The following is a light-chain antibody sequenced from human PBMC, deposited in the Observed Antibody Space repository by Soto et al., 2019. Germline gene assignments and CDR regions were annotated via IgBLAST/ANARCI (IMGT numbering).Light chain of an antibody. Sequence: QSALTQPASVSGSPGQSITISCTGTSSDVGSYDLVSWYQQPPGTAPKLMIYEDTKRPSGISTRFSGSKSGNAASLTISGLQAEDEADYYCCSYAGSGTFVFGTGTKVTVL. CDR1: SSDVGSYDL. CDR3: CSYAGSGTFV. J-gene: IGLJ1*01. V-gene: IGLV2-23*01. CDR2: EDT.